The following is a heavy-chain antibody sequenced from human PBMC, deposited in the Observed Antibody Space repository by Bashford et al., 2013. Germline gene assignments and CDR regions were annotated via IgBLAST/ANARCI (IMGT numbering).Heavy chain of an antibody. CDR1: GYTFTSYG. CDR3: ARDPLTTEREKKLFDF. D-gene: IGHD1-1*01. V-gene: IGHV1-18*01. Sequence: ASVKVSCKASGYTFTSYGISWVRQAPGQGLEWMGWISAYNGNTNYAQKLQGRVTMTADKSTATAHMELSSLTSEDTAVYFCARDPLTTEREKKLFDFWGQGTRVTVSS. J-gene: IGHJ4*02. CDR2: ISAYNGNT.